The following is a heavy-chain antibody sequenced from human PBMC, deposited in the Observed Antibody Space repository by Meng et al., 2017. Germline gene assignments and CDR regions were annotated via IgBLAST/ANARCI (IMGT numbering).Heavy chain of an antibody. Sequence: SLKISCAASGFTFSSYAMHWVRQAPGEGLEWVAVISYDGSNKYYADSVKGRFTISRDNSKNTLYLQMNSLRAEDTAVYYCACNYYDSSGYGDYWGQGTLVTVSS. CDR2: ISYDGSNK. CDR1: GFTFSSYA. V-gene: IGHV3-30*04. CDR3: ACNYYDSSGYGDY. D-gene: IGHD3-22*01. J-gene: IGHJ4*02.